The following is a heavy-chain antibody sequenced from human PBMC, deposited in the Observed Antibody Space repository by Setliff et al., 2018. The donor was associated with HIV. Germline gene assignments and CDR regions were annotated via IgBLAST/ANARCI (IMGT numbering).Heavy chain of an antibody. D-gene: IGHD2-15*01. CDR3: ASPRGYCSGGTCHFWYFDL. CDR1: GGSISSSTYY. Sequence: PSETLSLTCTVSGGSISSSTYYWGWIRRPPGKGLEWIGTISYSGSTYYNPSLKSRVIISVDTSKNQFSLKLSSVTAADTAVYYCASPRGYCSGGTCHFWYFDLWGRGTLVTVSS. J-gene: IGHJ2*01. V-gene: IGHV4-39*01. CDR2: ISYSGST.